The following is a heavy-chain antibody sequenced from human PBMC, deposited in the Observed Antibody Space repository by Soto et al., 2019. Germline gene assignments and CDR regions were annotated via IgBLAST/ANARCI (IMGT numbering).Heavy chain of an antibody. V-gene: IGHV1-69*13. CDR2: IIPIFGTA. Sequence: GASVKVSCKASGGTFSSYAISWVRQAPGQGLEWMGGIIPIFGTANYAQKFQGRVTITADESTSTAYMELSSLRSEDTAVYYCASGDNYDFWSGSLDYWGQGTLVTVS. D-gene: IGHD3-3*01. CDR3: ASGDNYDFWSGSLDY. CDR1: GGTFSSYA. J-gene: IGHJ4*02.